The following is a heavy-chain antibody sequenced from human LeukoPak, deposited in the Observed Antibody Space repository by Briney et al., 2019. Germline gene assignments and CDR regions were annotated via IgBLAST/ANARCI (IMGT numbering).Heavy chain of an antibody. Sequence: ASVKVSCSASGYTSTSYGIRWVRQAPGQGLGWMGWISVYNGNTNYAQKLQGRVTMTTDTSTSTAYMELRSLRSDDTAVYYCARGEYCSSIGCYGLYYFDYCGQGILVTVSS. D-gene: IGHD2-2*01. V-gene: IGHV1-18*01. J-gene: IGHJ4*02. CDR2: ISVYNGNT. CDR1: GYTSTSYG. CDR3: ARGEYCSSIGCYGLYYFDY.